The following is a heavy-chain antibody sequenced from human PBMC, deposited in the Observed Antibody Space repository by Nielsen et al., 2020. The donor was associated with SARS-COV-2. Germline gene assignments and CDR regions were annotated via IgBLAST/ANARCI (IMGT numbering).Heavy chain of an antibody. Sequence: GGSLRLSCAASGFTFNNYALSWVRQAPGEGLEWVSAISGAAGSSDYADSVKGRFTISRDNSKNTLYLHMNSLRAEDTAVYYCAKLTGTTPFWWGQGTLVTVSS. CDR3: AKLTGTTPFW. D-gene: IGHD1-7*01. J-gene: IGHJ4*02. CDR1: GFTFNNYA. V-gene: IGHV3-23*01. CDR2: ISGAAGSS.